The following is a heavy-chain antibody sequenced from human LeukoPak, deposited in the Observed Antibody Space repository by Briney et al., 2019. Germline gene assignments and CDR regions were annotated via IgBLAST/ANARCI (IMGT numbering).Heavy chain of an antibody. V-gene: IGHV1-2*02. J-gene: IGHJ4*02. CDR1: VYTFTVYY. D-gene: IGHD5-12*01. Sequence: ASVKVSFKASVYTFTVYYMHWVRQAPGQGPEWMGWINPNSGGTNYAQKFQGRVTMTRDTSISTAYMDLTKLRSDDTAVYYCARAGGYSDYDTCDYWGQGTLVTVSS. CDR2: INPNSGGT. CDR3: ARAGGYSDYDTCDY.